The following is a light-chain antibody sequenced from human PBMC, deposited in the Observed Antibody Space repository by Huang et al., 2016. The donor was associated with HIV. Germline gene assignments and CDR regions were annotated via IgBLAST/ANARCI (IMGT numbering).Light chain of an antibody. V-gene: IGKV4-1*01. CDR3: QQYYASPQT. Sequence: DIVMAQSPVSLAVSLGERATLTCRSSQSVFSTSTNKDDLAWFQQKPGQPPKLLRFWSSTREVGVPDRFSGSGSGTHFTLTIANLEADDAAIYYCQQYYASPQTFGQGTRV. CDR1: QSVFSTSTNKDD. CDR2: WSS. J-gene: IGKJ1*01.